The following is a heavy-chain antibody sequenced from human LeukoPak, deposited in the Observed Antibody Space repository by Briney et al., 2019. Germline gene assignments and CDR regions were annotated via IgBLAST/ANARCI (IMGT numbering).Heavy chain of an antibody. CDR2: ISSSSGYI. J-gene: IGHJ3*02. D-gene: IGHD3-22*01. CDR1: GFTFSSCS. CDR3: ARGLSRRGLMVVDDAFDI. V-gene: IGHV3-21*01. Sequence: GGSLRLSCAASGFTFSSCSMNWVRQAPGKGLEWVSSISSSSGYIYYADSVKGRFTISRDNSKNSVYLQMNSLRAEDTAVYYCARGLSRRGLMVVDDAFDIWGQGTMVTVSS.